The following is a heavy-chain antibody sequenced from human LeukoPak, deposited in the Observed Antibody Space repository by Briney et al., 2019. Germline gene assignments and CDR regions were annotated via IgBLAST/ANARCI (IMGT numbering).Heavy chain of an antibody. CDR2: ISSSGSTI. CDR3: ASMGYYYDSSGYYRY. V-gene: IGHV3-11*01. J-gene: IGHJ4*02. CDR1: GFTFSDYY. Sequence: GGSLRLSCAASGFTFSDYYMSWIRQAPGKGLEWVSYISSSGSTIYYADSVKGRFTISRDNAKNSLYLQMNSLRAEDTAVYYCASMGYYYDSSGYYRYWGQGILVTVSS. D-gene: IGHD3-22*01.